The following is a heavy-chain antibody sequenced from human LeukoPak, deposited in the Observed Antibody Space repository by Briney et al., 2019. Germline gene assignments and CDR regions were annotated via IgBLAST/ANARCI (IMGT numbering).Heavy chain of an antibody. CDR3: ARDLGEDSSAHSDAFDI. D-gene: IGHD3-22*01. Sequence: GASVKVSCKASGGTFSSYAISWVRQAPGQGLEWMGRIIPILGIANYAQKLQGRVTITADKSTSTAYMELSSLRSEDTAVYYCARDLGEDSSAHSDAFDIWGQGTMVTVSS. J-gene: IGHJ3*02. V-gene: IGHV1-69*04. CDR2: IIPILGIA. CDR1: GGTFSSYA.